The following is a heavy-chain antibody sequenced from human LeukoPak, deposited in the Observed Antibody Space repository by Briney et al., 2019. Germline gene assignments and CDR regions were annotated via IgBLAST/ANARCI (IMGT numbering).Heavy chain of an antibody. D-gene: IGHD2-15*01. CDR1: GFTFSSYA. J-gene: IGHJ4*02. CDR2: ISGSGGST. CDR3: AKVHCSGVSCYSLDY. Sequence: GGSLRLSCAASGFTFSSYAMSWVRQAPGKGLEWVSAISGSGGSTYYADSVKGRFTISRDNSKNTLYLQMNSLRAEDTAVYYCAKVHCSGVSCYSLDYWGQGTLVTVSS. V-gene: IGHV3-23*01.